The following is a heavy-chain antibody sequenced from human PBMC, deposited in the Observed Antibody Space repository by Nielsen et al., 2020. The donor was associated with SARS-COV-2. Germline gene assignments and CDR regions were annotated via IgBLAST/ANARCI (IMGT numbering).Heavy chain of an antibody. V-gene: IGHV3-7*03. Sequence: GESLKISCAASGFTFSSYWMSWVRQAPGKGLEWVANIKQDGSEKYYVDSVKGRFTISRDNAKNSLYLQMNSLRAEDTAVYYCARGETVAGTVGWGYYYYCMDVWGKGTTVTVSS. CDR2: IKQDGSEK. CDR1: GFTFSSYW. J-gene: IGHJ6*03. D-gene: IGHD6-19*01. CDR3: ARGETVAGTVGWGYYYYCMDV.